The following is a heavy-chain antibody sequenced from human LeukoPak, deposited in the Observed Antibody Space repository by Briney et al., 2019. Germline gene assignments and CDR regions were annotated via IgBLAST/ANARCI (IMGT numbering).Heavy chain of an antibody. CDR3: ARNGGVDTAMVNNWFDP. CDR2: IWYDGSNK. D-gene: IGHD5-18*01. V-gene: IGHV3-33*08. J-gene: IGHJ5*02. CDR1: GFTFSSYG. Sequence: PGGSLRLSCAASGFTFSSYGMHWVRQAPGKGLEWVAVIWYDGSNKYYADSVKGRFTISRDNSKNTLYLQMNSLRAEDTAVYYCARNGGVDTAMVNNWFDPWGQGTLVTVSS.